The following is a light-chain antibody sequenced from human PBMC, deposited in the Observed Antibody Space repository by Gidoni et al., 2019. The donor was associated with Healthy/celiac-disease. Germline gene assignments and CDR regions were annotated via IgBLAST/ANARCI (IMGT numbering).Light chain of an antibody. CDR2: DAS. Sequence: IVLTQYPATLSLSPGERATLSCRASQSVSIYIAWYQHKPGQAPRLLIYDASNRATGIPARFSGSGSGTDFTLTISSVEPEDFAIYYCQQRSNWPPYTFGQGTKLEI. CDR1: QSVSIY. V-gene: IGKV3-11*01. CDR3: QQRSNWPPYT. J-gene: IGKJ2*01.